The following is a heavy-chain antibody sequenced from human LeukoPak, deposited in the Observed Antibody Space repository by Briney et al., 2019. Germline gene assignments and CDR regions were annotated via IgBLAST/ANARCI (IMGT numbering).Heavy chain of an antibody. CDR2: IYYSGST. J-gene: IGHJ4*02. V-gene: IGHV4-61*08. CDR3: AVGGWSSGYYY. D-gene: IGHD3-22*01. CDR1: GGSISSGGYY. Sequence: SQTLSLTCTVSGGSISSGGYYWSWIRQHPGKGLEWIGYIYYSGSTNYNPSLKSRVTISVDTSKNQFSLKLSSVTAADTAVYYCAVGGWSSGYYYWGQGTLVTVSS.